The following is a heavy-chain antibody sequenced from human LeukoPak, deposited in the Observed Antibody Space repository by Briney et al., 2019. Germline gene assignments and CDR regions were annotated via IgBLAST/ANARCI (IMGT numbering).Heavy chain of an antibody. Sequence: PSETLSLTCAVSGYPISSGYYWGWIRQSPGTGLEWIGSIHHSGSTHYNPSLKSRVTISRDTSKNRFSLKLSSVTAADTAVYYCARDRQSSPWELLLDYWGQGTLVTVSS. D-gene: IGHD1-26*01. J-gene: IGHJ4*02. CDR3: ARDRQSSPWELLLDY. V-gene: IGHV4-38-2*02. CDR2: IHHSGST. CDR1: GYPISSGYY.